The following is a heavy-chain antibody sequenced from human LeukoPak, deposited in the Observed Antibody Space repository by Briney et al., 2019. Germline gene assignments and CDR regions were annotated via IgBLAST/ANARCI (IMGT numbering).Heavy chain of an antibody. V-gene: IGHV4-34*01. D-gene: IGHD3-22*01. CDR2: INHSGST. Sequence: PSETLSLTCAVYGGSFSGYYWSWIRQPPGKGLEWIGEINHSGSTNYNPSLKRRVTISVDTFKNQFSLKLSSVTAADTAVYYCATRPGGVVRWGQGTLVTVSS. CDR3: ATRPGGVVR. CDR1: GGSFSGYY. J-gene: IGHJ4*02.